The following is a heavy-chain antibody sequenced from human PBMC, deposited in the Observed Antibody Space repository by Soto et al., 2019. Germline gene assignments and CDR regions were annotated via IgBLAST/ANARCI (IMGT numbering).Heavy chain of an antibody. CDR2: ISTSIDAT. V-gene: IGHV3-23*01. Sequence: GGSLRLSCAASGFAFSNYAMHWVRQAPGKGLEWVSSISTSIDATYYADSVKGRLTISRDDSKNALYLQMNSLRAEDSAVYYCAKDRTVAARNFDYWGQGTQVTVSS. J-gene: IGHJ4*02. CDR1: GFAFSNYA. D-gene: IGHD6-6*01. CDR3: AKDRTVAARNFDY.